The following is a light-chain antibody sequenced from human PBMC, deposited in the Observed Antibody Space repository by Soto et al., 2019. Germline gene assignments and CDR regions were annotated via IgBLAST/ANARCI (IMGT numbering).Light chain of an antibody. Sequence: IQLTQSPSSLSASVGDGVTITCRASQGISSYLAWYQQKPGKAPKLLFYSASTLQSGVPSTFSGSGSGTGFTLTISNLQPEDFATYYCQQLNSFPFTFGGGTRVEIK. J-gene: IGKJ4*01. CDR2: SAS. V-gene: IGKV1-9*01. CDR3: QQLNSFPFT. CDR1: QGISSY.